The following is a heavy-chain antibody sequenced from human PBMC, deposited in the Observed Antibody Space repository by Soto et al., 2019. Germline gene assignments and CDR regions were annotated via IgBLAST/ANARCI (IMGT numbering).Heavy chain of an antibody. J-gene: IGHJ4*02. CDR1: GYTFSGFY. Sequence: QVQLVQSGAEVKKPGASVKVSCRTSGYTFSGFYIHWVRQAPGQGLESMGWIYPDSGGTDYAQKFQGRVTMTRDTYSSTAYMELSRLRSDDTAVYYCRVTGVSEVDYWGQGTLVTVSS. CDR3: RVTGVSEVDY. CDR2: IYPDSGGT. D-gene: IGHD2-8*01. V-gene: IGHV1-2*02.